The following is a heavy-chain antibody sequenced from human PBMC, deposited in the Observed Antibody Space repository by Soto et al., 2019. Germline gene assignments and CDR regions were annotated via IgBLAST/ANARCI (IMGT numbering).Heavy chain of an antibody. D-gene: IGHD5-18*01. CDR3: ATGGDTAEDGY. V-gene: IGHV3-53*01. CDR2: IYYNGNT. CDR1: GFTVTDNH. Sequence: VQLVESGGGLVQPGGSLRLSCAGSGFTVTDNHMTWVRQAPGRGPEWVSTIYYNGNTFHADSVWGRFTISRDTSKNMLFPQMNSLRAEDTAVYYCATGGDTAEDGYWGQGTLVTVSS. J-gene: IGHJ4*02.